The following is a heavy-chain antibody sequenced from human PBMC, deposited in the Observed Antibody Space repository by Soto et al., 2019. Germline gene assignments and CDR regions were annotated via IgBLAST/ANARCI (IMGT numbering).Heavy chain of an antibody. V-gene: IGHV1-69*08. Sequence: QLVQSGAEVKKPGSSVKVSCKASGGTFSSYTISWVRQAPGQGLEWMGRIIPILGIANYAQKFQGRVTITADKSTSTAYMELSSLRSEDTAVYYCARDRGIAARPGWFDPWGQGTLVTVSS. CDR3: ARDRGIAARPGWFDP. CDR2: IIPILGIA. CDR1: GGTFSSYT. J-gene: IGHJ5*02. D-gene: IGHD6-6*01.